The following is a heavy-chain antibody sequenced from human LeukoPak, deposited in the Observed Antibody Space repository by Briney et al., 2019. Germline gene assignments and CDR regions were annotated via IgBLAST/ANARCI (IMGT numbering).Heavy chain of an antibody. CDR3: ARMAYVILTGYFQPNWFDP. CDR2: ISAYNGNT. Sequence: ASVKVSCKASGYTFTSYGISWVRQAPGQGLEWMGWISAYNGNTNYAQKLQGRVTMTTDTSTSTAYMELRSLRSDDTAVYYCARMAYVILTGYFQPNWFDPWGQGTLVTVSS. J-gene: IGHJ5*02. V-gene: IGHV1-18*01. D-gene: IGHD3-9*01. CDR1: GYTFTSYG.